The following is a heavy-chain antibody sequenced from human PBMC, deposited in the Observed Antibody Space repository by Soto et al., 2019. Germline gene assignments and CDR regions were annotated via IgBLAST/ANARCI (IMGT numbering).Heavy chain of an antibody. CDR1: GGSISSGGYY. Sequence: QVQLQESGPGLVKPSQTLSLTCTVSGGSISSGGYYWSWIRQHPGKGLEWIGYIYYSGSTYYNPSLQSRVTISVDTSKNQFSLKLSSVTAADTAVYYCARDGLATGRPTGYYGMDVWGQGTTVTVSS. V-gene: IGHV4-31*03. J-gene: IGHJ6*02. CDR2: IYYSGST. D-gene: IGHD3-10*01. CDR3: ARDGLATGRPTGYYGMDV.